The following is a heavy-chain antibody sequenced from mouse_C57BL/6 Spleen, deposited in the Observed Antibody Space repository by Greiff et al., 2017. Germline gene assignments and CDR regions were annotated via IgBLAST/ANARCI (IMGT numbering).Heavy chain of an antibody. Sequence: EVTLVESGGGLVKPGGSLKLSCAASGFTFRDYGMHWVRQAPEKGLEWVAYISSGSSTIYYADTVKGRFTISRDNAKNTLFLQMTSLRSEDTAMYYCARDYYGSYYFGYWGEGTTLTVSS. CDR1: GFTFRDYG. D-gene: IGHD1-1*01. J-gene: IGHJ2*01. CDR3: ARDYYGSYYFGY. CDR2: ISSGSSTI. V-gene: IGHV5-17*01.